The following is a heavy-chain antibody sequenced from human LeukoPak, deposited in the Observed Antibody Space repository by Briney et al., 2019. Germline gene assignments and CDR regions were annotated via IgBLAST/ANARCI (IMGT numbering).Heavy chain of an antibody. Sequence: GGSLRLSCAASGFTFSGSAMHWVRQASGKGLEWVGRIRSKANSYATAYAASVKGRFTISRDDSKNTAYLQMNSLKTEDTAVYYCTRQSPIAAAVNLFDYWGQGTLVTVSS. V-gene: IGHV3-73*01. CDR2: IRSKANSYAT. CDR1: GFTFSGSA. J-gene: IGHJ4*02. D-gene: IGHD6-13*01. CDR3: TRQSPIAAAVNLFDY.